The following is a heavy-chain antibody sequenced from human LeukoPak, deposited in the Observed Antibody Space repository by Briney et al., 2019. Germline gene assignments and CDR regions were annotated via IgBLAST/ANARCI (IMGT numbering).Heavy chain of an antibody. CDR1: GGSFSGYY. D-gene: IGHD2-21*02. CDR3: ARGLVVVTAISYWFDP. Sequence: PSETLSLTCAVYGGSFSGYYWSWIRQPPGKGLEWIGEINHSGSTNYNPSLKSRVTISVDTSKNQFSLKLSSVTAADTAVYYCARGLVVVTAISYWFDPWGQGTLVTVSS. J-gene: IGHJ5*02. V-gene: IGHV4-34*01. CDR2: INHSGST.